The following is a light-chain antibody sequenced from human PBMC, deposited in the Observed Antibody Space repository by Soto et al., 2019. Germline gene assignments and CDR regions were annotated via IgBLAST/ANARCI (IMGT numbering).Light chain of an antibody. CDR2: GAS. J-gene: IGKJ5*01. V-gene: IGKV3-20*01. Sequence: EIVLTPSPGTLSLSPVERATLSCMASQSVSSSYLAWYQQKPGQAPRLLIHGASSRATGIPDRISGSGSGTDFTLTISRLEPEDFAVYYCQQYGSSPITFGQGTRLDIK. CDR3: QQYGSSPIT. CDR1: QSVSSSY.